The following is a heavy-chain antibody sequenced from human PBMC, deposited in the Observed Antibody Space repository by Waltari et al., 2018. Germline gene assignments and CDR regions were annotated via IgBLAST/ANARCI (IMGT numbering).Heavy chain of an antibody. J-gene: IGHJ4*02. V-gene: IGHV4-59*01. Sequence: QVQLQESGPGLVKPSETLSLTCTVSGGPISSYSWSWIRQPPGKGLEWIGYIYYSGSTNYNPSLKSRVTISVDTSKNQFSLKLSSVTAADTAVYYCARGGSYHLDYWGQGTLVTVSS. CDR1: GGPISSYS. D-gene: IGHD1-26*01. CDR2: IYYSGST. CDR3: ARGGSYHLDY.